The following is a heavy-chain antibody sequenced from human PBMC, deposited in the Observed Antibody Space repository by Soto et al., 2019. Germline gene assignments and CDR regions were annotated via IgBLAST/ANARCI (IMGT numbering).Heavy chain of an antibody. V-gene: IGHV1-2*04. CDR2: INPNSGGT. Sequence: ASVKVSCKASGYTFTGYYMHWVRQAPGQGLEWMGWINPNSGGTNYAQKFQGWVTMTRDTSMSTVYMELSRLRSEDTAVYYCARTSQGGLAATPRSYYMDVWGKGTTVTVSS. J-gene: IGHJ6*03. CDR1: GYTFTGYY. D-gene: IGHD6-6*01. CDR3: ARTSQGGLAATPRSYYMDV.